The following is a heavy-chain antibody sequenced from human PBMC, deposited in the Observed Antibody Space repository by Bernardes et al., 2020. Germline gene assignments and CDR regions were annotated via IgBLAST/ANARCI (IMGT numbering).Heavy chain of an antibody. V-gene: IGHV1-18*01. CDR2: ISAYNGNS. Sequence: ASVKVSCKASGYTFTTYGLNWVRQAPGQGLEWVGWISAYNGNSNYAQKLQGRVTMTTDTSTSTAYMELRSLTSDDTAVYYCARGFWSGYYWFDPWGQGTLVTVSS. CDR1: GYTFTTYG. D-gene: IGHD3-3*01. CDR3: ARGFWSGYYWFDP. J-gene: IGHJ5*02.